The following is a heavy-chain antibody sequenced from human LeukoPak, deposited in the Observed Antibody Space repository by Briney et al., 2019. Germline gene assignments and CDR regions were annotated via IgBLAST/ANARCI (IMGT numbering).Heavy chain of an antibody. J-gene: IGHJ4*02. CDR2: ISGGGDST. CDR3: AKSRAVVPAAINY. D-gene: IGHD2-2*01. Sequence: PGGSLRLSCVASEFIFSDYAMNWVRQPPGKGLEWVSAISGGGDSTYYADSVKGRFTISRDNSKNTLYLQMNSLRAEDTAVYYCAKSRAVVPAAINYWGQGTLVTVSS. CDR1: EFIFSDYA. V-gene: IGHV3-23*01.